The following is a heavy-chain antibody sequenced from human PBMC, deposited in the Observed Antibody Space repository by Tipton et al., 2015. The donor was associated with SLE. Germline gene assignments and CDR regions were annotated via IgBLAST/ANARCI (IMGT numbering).Heavy chain of an antibody. CDR3: ARGAGSSGDFDY. CDR2: IYYSGST. D-gene: IGHD2-15*01. Sequence: LRLSCTVSGGSISSSSYYWGWIRQPPGKGLEWIGKIYYSGSTYYNPSLKSRVTISVDTSKNQFSLKLSSVTAADTAVYYCARGAGSSGDFDYWGQGTLVTVSS. J-gene: IGHJ4*02. CDR1: GGSISSSSYY. V-gene: IGHV4-39*07.